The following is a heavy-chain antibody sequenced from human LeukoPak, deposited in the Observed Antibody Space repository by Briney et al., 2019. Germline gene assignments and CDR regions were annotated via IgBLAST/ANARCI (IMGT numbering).Heavy chain of an antibody. D-gene: IGHD2-8*01. CDR3: ARDARAIVLMVYAPYYYYYYMDV. Sequence: GGSLRLSCAASGFTFSNAWMSWVRQAPGKGLEWVAVISYDGSNKYYADSVKGRFTISRDNSKNTLYLQMNSLRAEDTAVYYCARDARAIVLMVYAPYYYYYYMDVWGKGTTVTVSS. V-gene: IGHV3-30*03. CDR1: GFTFSNAW. CDR2: ISYDGSNK. J-gene: IGHJ6*03.